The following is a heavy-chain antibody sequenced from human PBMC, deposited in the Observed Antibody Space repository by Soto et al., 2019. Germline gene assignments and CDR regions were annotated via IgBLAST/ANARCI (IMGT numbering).Heavy chain of an antibody. V-gene: IGHV3-43*01. Sequence: GGSLRLSCAASGFTFDDYTMHWVRQAPGKGLEWVSLISWDGGSTYYADSVKGRFTISRDNSKNSLYLQMNSLRTEDTALYYCEKERKTHYYYSGMDVWGQGTTVTVYS. CDR1: GFTFDDYT. J-gene: IGHJ6*02. CDR2: ISWDGGST. CDR3: EKERKTHYYYSGMDV.